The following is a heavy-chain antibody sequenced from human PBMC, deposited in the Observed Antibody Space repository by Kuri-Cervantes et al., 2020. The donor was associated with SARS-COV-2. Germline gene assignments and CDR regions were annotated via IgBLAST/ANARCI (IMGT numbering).Heavy chain of an antibody. CDR3: ARDRRSGPEGIYFDY. D-gene: IGHD6-13*01. Sequence: GESLKISCAASGFTFSSYSMNWVRQAPGKGLEWVSSISSSSSYIYYADSVKGRFTISRDNAKNSLYLQMNSLRAEDTAVYYCARDRRSGPEGIYFDYWGQGTLVTVSS. CDR1: GFTFSSYS. J-gene: IGHJ4*02. CDR2: ISSSSSYI. V-gene: IGHV3-21*01.